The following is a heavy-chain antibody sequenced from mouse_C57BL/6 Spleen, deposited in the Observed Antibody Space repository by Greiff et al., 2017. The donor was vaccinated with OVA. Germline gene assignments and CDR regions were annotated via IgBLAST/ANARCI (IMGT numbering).Heavy chain of an antibody. CDR3: ARKGQLCYAMGY. J-gene: IGHJ4*01. D-gene: IGHD3-3*01. Sequence: QVQLQQSGPELVKPGASVKISCKASGYAFSSSWMNWVKQRPGKGLEWIGRIYPGDGDTNYNGKFKGKATLTADKSSSTAYMQLSSLTSEDSAVYFCARKGQLCYAMGYWGQGASVTVSS. CDR2: IYPGDGDT. V-gene: IGHV1-82*01. CDR1: GYAFSSSW.